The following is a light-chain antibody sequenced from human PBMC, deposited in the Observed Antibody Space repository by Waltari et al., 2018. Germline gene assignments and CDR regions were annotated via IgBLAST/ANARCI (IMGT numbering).Light chain of an antibody. Sequence: SYEQTQPSSVSVSPGQTASITCSGYNLGSKNVSWFQQRPGQSPVLVIYQDSERPAGIPERFSGSNSGDTATLTISGTQAMDEAEYFCQAWDTSTVVFGGGTELTVL. CDR2: QDS. CDR1: NLGSKN. J-gene: IGLJ3*02. CDR3: QAWDTSTVV. V-gene: IGLV3-1*01.